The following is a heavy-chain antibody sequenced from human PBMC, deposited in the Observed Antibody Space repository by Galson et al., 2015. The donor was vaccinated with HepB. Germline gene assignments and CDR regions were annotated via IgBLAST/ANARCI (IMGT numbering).Heavy chain of an antibody. CDR1: GFTFIDHY. Sequence: SLRLSCAASGFTFIDHYLDWVRQAPGKGLEWVGRTRNKANSCTTEYAASVKGRFTISSDDSKNSLYLQMNSLKTEDTAVYYCARAGSWLGTANDYWGRGTLVSVSS. J-gene: IGHJ4*02. CDR3: ARAGSWLGTANDY. CDR2: TRNKANSCTT. D-gene: IGHD2-21*02. V-gene: IGHV3-72*01.